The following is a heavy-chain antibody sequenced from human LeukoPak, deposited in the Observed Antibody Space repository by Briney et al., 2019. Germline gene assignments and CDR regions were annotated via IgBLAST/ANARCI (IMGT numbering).Heavy chain of an antibody. CDR2: IYPSDSET. V-gene: IGHV5-51*01. CDR1: GYTFTSYW. Sequence: GESLKISCKCSGYTFTSYWIAWVRQMPGKGLEWMGIIYPSDSETRFSPSFQGQVTISVDKSINTTFLQWSSLKASDTAIYYCSRPSTGTSSLYYWGLGTLVTVSS. CDR3: SRPSTGTSSLYY. J-gene: IGHJ4*02. D-gene: IGHD3-9*01.